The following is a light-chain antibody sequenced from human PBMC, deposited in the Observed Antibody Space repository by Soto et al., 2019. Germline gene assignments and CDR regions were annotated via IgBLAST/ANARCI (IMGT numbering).Light chain of an antibody. CDR3: CSYAGSYAWV. CDR1: SSNGGGYNY. V-gene: IGLV2-11*01. CDR2: DDS. Sequence: QSALTQPRSVSGSPGQSVTISCTGTSSNGGGYNYVSWYQQHPGKAPKLMIYDDSKRPSGVPDRFSGSKSGNTASLTISGLQEEDAADYYRCSYAGSYAWVFGGGTKLTVL. J-gene: IGLJ2*01.